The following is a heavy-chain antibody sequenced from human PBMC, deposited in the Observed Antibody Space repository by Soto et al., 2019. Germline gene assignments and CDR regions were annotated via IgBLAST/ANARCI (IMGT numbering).Heavy chain of an antibody. V-gene: IGHV3-30-3*01. D-gene: IGHD2-15*01. CDR1: GFTFSSYA. J-gene: IGHJ6*02. CDR2: ISYDGSNK. Sequence: GGSLRLSCAASGFTFSSYAMHWVRQAPGKGLEWVAVISYDGSNKYYADSVKGRFTISRDNSKNTLYLQMNSLRAEDTAVYYCARDDCSGGSCYSYIDYYYGMDVWGQGTTVTVS. CDR3: ARDDCSGGSCYSYIDYYYGMDV.